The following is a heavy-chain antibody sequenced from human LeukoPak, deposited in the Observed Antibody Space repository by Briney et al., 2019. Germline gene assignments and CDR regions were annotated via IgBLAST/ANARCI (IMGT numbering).Heavy chain of an antibody. Sequence: GGSLRLSCAASGFTFSSYAMSWVRQAPGKGLEWVAVISYDGSNKYYADSVKGRFTISRDNSKNTLYLQMNSLRAEDTAVYYCASGRTAGYYWGQGTLVTVSS. CDR2: ISYDGSNK. J-gene: IGHJ4*02. CDR3: ASGRTAGYY. CDR1: GFTFSSYA. V-gene: IGHV3-30*03. D-gene: IGHD6-13*01.